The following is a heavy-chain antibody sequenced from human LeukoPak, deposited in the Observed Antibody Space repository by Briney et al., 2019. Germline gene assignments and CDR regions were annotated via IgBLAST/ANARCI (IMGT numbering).Heavy chain of an antibody. Sequence: NPSETLSLTCTVSGGSISSYYWSWIRQPPGKGLGWIGYIYYSGSTNYNPSLKSRVTISVDTSKNQFSLKLTSVTAADAAVYYCARDRTTPYSSGWLDYWGQGSLVTVSS. D-gene: IGHD6-19*01. CDR2: IYYSGST. V-gene: IGHV4-59*01. J-gene: IGHJ4*02. CDR3: ARDRTTPYSSGWLDY. CDR1: GGSISSYY.